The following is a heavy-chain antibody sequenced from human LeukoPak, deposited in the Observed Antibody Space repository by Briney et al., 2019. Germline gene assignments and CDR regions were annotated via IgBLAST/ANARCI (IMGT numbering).Heavy chain of an antibody. CDR2: INSDGSST. CDR1: GFSFNSDW. Sequence: GGSLRLSCAASGFSFNSDWMHWVRQAPGKGLVWVSRINSDGSSTNYADSVKGRFTISRDNAKNTLFLQMNSLRAEDTAVYYCARVRYCDYWGQGTLVTVSS. J-gene: IGHJ4*02. CDR3: ARVRYCDY. V-gene: IGHV3-74*01. D-gene: IGHD1-14*01.